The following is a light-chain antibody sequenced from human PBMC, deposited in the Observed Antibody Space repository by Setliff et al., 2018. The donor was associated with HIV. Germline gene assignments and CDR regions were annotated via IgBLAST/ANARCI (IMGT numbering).Light chain of an antibody. J-gene: IGKJ5*01. CDR2: WAS. CDR1: QNVFYSSSHKNF. Sequence: DVVMTQSSDSLAVSLGERATIKCESSQNVFYSSSHKNFLAWYQQKPGQPPKLLISWASTRESGVPDRFSAGGSETDFNFTISRMQAEDVALYYCQQYYSFPPTFGQGTRLEIK. CDR3: QQYYSFPPT. V-gene: IGKV4-1*01.